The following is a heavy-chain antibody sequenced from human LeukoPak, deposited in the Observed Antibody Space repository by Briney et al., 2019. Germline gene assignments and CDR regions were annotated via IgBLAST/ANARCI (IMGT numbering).Heavy chain of an antibody. CDR1: GGSISSYY. J-gene: IGHJ6*02. CDR3: ERIVVVPAAREYYYGMDV. Sequence: SETLSLTCTFSGGSISSYYWIWLRQPPGQGLEWIGYIYYCGSTNYNPSLKSRVPISVDTSKNQFSLKLSSVTAADTAVYYCERIVVVPAAREYYYGMDVWGQGTTVTVSS. V-gene: IGHV4-59*13. D-gene: IGHD2-2*01. CDR2: IYYCGST.